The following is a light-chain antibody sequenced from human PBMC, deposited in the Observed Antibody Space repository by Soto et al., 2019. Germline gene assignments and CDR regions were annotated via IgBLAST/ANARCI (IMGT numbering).Light chain of an antibody. J-gene: IGKJ2*02. CDR3: QQYNSYCT. CDR2: DAY. V-gene: IGKV1-5*01. Sequence: DIQMTQSPSTLSASVGDRVTITCRASQSISSWLAWYQQKPGKAPKLLIYDAYSLESGVPSRFSGSGSGTEFTLTISSLQPDDFATYYCQQYNSYCTFGQGTKLEIK. CDR1: QSISSW.